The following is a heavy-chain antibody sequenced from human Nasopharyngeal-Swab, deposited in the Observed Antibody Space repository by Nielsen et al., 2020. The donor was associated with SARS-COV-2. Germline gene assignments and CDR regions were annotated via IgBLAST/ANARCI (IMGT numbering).Heavy chain of an antibody. V-gene: IGHV4-34*01. CDR2: INHSGST. J-gene: IGHJ4*02. CDR1: GGSFSGYY. Sequence: GSLRLSCAVYGGSFSGYYWSWIRQPPGKGLEWIREINHSGSTNYNPSLKSRVTISVDTSKNQFSLKLSSVTAADTAVYYCARSGGVGVGATTYVLDWGQGTLVTVSS. CDR3: ARSGGVGVGATTYVLD. D-gene: IGHD1-26*01.